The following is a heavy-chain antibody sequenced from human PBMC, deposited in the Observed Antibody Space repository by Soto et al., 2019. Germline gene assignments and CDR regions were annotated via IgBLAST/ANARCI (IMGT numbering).Heavy chain of an antibody. CDR2: IYYSGST. V-gene: IGHV4-59*01. CDR1: GGSISSYY. D-gene: IGHD2-2*01. CDR3: ARFKVVPAAMAYYYYYMDV. Sequence: SETLSLTCTVSGGSISSYYWSWIRQSPGKGLEWIGYIYYSGSTNYNPSLKSRVTISVDTSKNQFSLKLSSVTAADTAVYYCARFKVVPAAMAYYYYYMDVWGKGTTVTVSS. J-gene: IGHJ6*03.